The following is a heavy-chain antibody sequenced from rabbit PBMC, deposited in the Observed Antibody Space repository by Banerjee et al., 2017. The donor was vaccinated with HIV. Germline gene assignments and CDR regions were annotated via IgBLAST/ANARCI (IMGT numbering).Heavy chain of an antibody. V-gene: IGHV1S43*01. CDR2: IVAGNDGWT. CDR1: GIDFSSYYY. CDR3: ARDLASVVGWNLPL. Sequence: QQQLEESGGGLVKPGGTLTLTCKASGIDFSSYYYMCWVRQAPGKWLELIACIVAGNDGWTIYATGEKSRCTTSRSTSLNTVTLQMTSRTAANTATYFCARDLASVVGWNLPLWGPGTLVTVS. D-gene: IGHD1-1*01. J-gene: IGHJ4*01.